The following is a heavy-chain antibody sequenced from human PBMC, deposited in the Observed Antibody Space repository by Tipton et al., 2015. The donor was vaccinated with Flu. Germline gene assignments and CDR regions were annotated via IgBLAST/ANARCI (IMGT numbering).Heavy chain of an antibody. J-gene: IGHJ4*02. CDR3: ARDSPYDSSGYYSDY. Sequence: TLSLTCTVSGGSISSTYYWGWIRQPPGKGLEWIGSIFYSGSFSSGSTYYNPSLKSRVTISVDTSKNQFSLKLSSVTAADTAIYYCARDSPYDSSGYYSDYWGQGTQVTVSS. D-gene: IGHD3-22*01. CDR2: IFYSGSFSSGST. CDR1: GGSISSTYY. V-gene: IGHV4-39*07.